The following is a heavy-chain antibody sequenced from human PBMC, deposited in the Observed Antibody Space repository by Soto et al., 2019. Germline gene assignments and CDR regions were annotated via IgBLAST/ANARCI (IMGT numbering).Heavy chain of an antibody. J-gene: IGHJ3*02. CDR1: GFTFSGSA. CDR3: TSERPLYCSGGSCYSDAFDI. V-gene: IGHV3-73*01. Sequence: GGSLRLSCAASGFTFSGSAMHWVRQASGKGLEWVGRIRSKANSYATAYAASVKGRFTISRDDSKNTAYLQMNSLKTEDTAVYYWTSERPLYCSGGSCYSDAFDIWGQRTMVTVSS. D-gene: IGHD2-15*01. CDR2: IRSKANSYAT.